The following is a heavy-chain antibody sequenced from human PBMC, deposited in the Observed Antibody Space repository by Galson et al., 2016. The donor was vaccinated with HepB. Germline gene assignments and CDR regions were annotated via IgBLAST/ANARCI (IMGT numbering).Heavy chain of an antibody. CDR3: ARPVNRVGTGY. CDR1: GYTFTPYD. Sequence: SVKVSCKASGYTFTPYDIYWVRQAPGQGLEWMGWINPNNGDTMYAQNFRARVTLTRDTSISTAYMELDSPTSDDTAVYYCARPVNRVGTGYWGQGTLVTVSS. D-gene: IGHD1-1*01. V-gene: IGHV1-2*02. J-gene: IGHJ4*02. CDR2: INPNNGDT.